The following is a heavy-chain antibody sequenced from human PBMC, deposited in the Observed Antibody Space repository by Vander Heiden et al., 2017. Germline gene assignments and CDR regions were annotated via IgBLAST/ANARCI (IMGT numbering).Heavy chain of an antibody. J-gene: IGHJ4*02. Sequence: QVQLVQSGAEVKKPGASVKVSCKASGYTFTGYYMHWVRQAPGQGREWMGWINPNSGGTNDAQKFQGRVTMTRDTSISTAYMELSRLRSDDTAVYYCARVWGGGRCIDYWGQGTLVTVSS. CDR3: ARVWGGGRCIDY. CDR2: INPNSGGT. D-gene: IGHD3-16*01. V-gene: IGHV1-2*02. CDR1: GYTFTGYY.